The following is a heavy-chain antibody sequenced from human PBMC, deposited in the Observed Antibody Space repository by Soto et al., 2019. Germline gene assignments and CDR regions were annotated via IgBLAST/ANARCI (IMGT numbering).Heavy chain of an antibody. D-gene: IGHD6-13*01. CDR2: ISSSSSYI. Sequence: EVQLVESGGGLVKPGGSLRLSCAASGFTFSSYSMNWVRQAPGKGLEWVSSISSSSSYIYYADSVKGRFTISRDNDKNARYLQMNSLRAEDTAVYYCARDYLYSSSWPAPFDYWGQGTLVTVSS. CDR1: GFTFSSYS. V-gene: IGHV3-21*01. J-gene: IGHJ4*02. CDR3: ARDYLYSSSWPAPFDY.